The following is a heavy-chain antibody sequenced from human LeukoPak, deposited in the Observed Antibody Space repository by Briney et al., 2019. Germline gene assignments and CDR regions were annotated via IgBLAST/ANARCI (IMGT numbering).Heavy chain of an antibody. J-gene: IGHJ3*02. CDR1: GFTVSSNY. CDR2: IYNGGST. D-gene: IGHD6-19*01. CDR3: ARESSGWAAFDI. Sequence: PGGSLRLSXAASGFTVSSNYMNWVRQAPGRGLEWVSLIYNGGSTYYADSVRGRFTVSRDNSKNTLYLQLYNLRAEDTAVYYCARESSGWAAFDIWGQGTMVTVSS. V-gene: IGHV3-53*01.